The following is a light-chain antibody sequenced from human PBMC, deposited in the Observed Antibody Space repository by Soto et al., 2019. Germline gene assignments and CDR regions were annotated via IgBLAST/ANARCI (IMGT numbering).Light chain of an antibody. J-gene: IGKJ5*01. Sequence: DIQMTQSPSSLSVSVGDRVTITCRASQSIGGFLNWYQQKLGKAPKLLIYAASSLQSGVPSRFSGSRSGTDFTLTISSVQPEDFATYYCQHNYGTPAFGQGTRLEIK. V-gene: IGKV1-39*01. CDR3: QHNYGTPA. CDR1: QSIGGF. CDR2: AAS.